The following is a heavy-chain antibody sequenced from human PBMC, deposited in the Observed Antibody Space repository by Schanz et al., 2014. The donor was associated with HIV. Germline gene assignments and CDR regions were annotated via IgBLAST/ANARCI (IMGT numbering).Heavy chain of an antibody. CDR1: GFSLSGYG. CDR3: AKGVSVAGSSYYFDY. D-gene: IGHD6-19*01. J-gene: IGHJ4*02. V-gene: IGHV3-9*01. Sequence: VQLVESGGGVVQPGGSLRLSCAASGFSLSGYGMNWVRQAPGKGLEWVSGISWSSGNIGYADSVKGRFTISRDNAKNSLYLQMSSLRREDTAFYYCAKGVSVAGSSYYFDYWGQGALVTVSS. CDR2: ISWSSGNI.